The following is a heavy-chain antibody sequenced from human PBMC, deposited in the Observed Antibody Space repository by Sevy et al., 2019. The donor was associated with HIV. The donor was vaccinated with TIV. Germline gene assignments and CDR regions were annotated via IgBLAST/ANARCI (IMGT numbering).Heavy chain of an antibody. CDR1: GFTFSSYA. D-gene: IGHD3-3*01. V-gene: IGHV3-23*01. J-gene: IGHJ1*01. Sequence: GGSLRLSCAASGFTFSSYAMSWVRHAPGKGLEWVSAISGSGGNTYYADSVKGRFTISRDNSKNTLYLQMNGLRAEDTAVYYCAKEEDFWSGYYTDQYFQHWGQGTLVTVSS. CDR2: ISGSGGNT. CDR3: AKEEDFWSGYYTDQYFQH.